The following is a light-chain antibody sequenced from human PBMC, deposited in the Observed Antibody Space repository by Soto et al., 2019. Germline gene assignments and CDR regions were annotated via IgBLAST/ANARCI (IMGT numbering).Light chain of an antibody. CDR3: EQSDRTRLT. CDR2: GAS. V-gene: IGKV1-39*01. CDR1: QDISLY. Sequence: DIQVTQSPSSLSASVGDRVTITCRASQDISLYLNWYQQQPGKAPKWLMYGASKLQSGVPSRFLGGGSRTNFTITIGRLQPDDFASYYYEQSDRTRLTFGGGTRLDIK. J-gene: IGKJ4*01.